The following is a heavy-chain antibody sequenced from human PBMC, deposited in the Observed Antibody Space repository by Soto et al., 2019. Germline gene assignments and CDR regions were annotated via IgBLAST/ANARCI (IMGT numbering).Heavy chain of an antibody. V-gene: IGHV5-10-1*01. CDR1: GYSFTSYW. Sequence: GESLKISGKGSGYSFTSYWISWVRQMPGKGLEWMGRIDPSDSYTNYSPSFQGHVTISADKSISTAYLQWSSLKASDTAMYYCARHGAVVVIRSWFDPWGQGTLVTVSS. J-gene: IGHJ5*02. D-gene: IGHD3-22*01. CDR3: ARHGAVVVIRSWFDP. CDR2: IDPSDSYT.